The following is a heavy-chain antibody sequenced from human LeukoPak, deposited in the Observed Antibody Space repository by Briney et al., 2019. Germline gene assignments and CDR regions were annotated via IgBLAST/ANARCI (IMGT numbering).Heavy chain of an antibody. V-gene: IGHV3-30*18. J-gene: IGHJ3*02. CDR3: AKDMGPYCSSTSCYAFDI. CDR1: GFTFSSYG. CDR2: ISYDGSNK. Sequence: PGRSLRLSCAASGFTFSSYGMHWVRQAPGKGLEWVAVISYDGSNKYYADSVKGRFTISRDNSKNTLYLQMNSLRAEDMALYYCAKDMGPYCSSTSCYAFDIWGQGTMVTVSS. D-gene: IGHD2-2*01.